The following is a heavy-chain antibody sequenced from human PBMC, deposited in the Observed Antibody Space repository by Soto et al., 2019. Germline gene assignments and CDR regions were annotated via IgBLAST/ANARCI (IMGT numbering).Heavy chain of an antibody. CDR2: INPNSGGT. Sequence: GASVKVSCKTSGYFFNDYYMHWVRQAPGQGLEWMGWINPNSGGTDYAQKFQGRVTMTEDTSTDTAYMELSSLRSEDTAVYYCATGITISHNWFDPWGQGTLVTVSS. CDR3: ATGITISHNWFDP. J-gene: IGHJ5*02. D-gene: IGHD3-3*01. CDR1: GYFFNDYY. V-gene: IGHV1-2*02.